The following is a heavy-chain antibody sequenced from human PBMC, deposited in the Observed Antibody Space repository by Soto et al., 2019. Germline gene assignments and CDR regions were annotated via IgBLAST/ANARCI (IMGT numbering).Heavy chain of an antibody. Sequence: QVQLQESGPGLVKPSQTLSLTCTVSGGSISSGGYYWSWIRQHPGKGLERIGYIYYSGRTYYNPSLNIRVTISVATSKTQFSLKLSSVTAADTAVYYCARDPRGGSNWFDPWGQGTLVTVSS. V-gene: IGHV4-31*03. CDR2: IYYSGRT. J-gene: IGHJ5*02. CDR1: GGSISSGGYY. CDR3: ARDPRGGSNWFDP. D-gene: IGHD5-12*01.